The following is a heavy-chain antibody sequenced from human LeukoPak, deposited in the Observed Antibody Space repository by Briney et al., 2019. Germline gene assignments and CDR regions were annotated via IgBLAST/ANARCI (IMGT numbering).Heavy chain of an antibody. D-gene: IGHD6-19*01. Sequence: GSSVKVSCKASGGTFSSYAISWVRQAPGQGLEWMGGIIPIFGTANYAQKFQGRVTITTDESTSTAYMELSSLRSEDTAVYYCARLWAVAGTVDDYWGQGTLVTVSS. CDR3: ARLWAVAGTVDDY. J-gene: IGHJ4*02. V-gene: IGHV1-69*05. CDR2: IIPIFGTA. CDR1: GGTFSSYA.